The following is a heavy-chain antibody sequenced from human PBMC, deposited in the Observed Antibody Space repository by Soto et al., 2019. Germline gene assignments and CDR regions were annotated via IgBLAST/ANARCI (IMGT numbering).Heavy chain of an antibody. CDR1: GGSISSGGYY. V-gene: IGHV4-31*03. CDR2: IYYSGST. Sequence: SETLSLTCTVSGGSISSGGYYWSWIRQHPGKGLEWIGYIYYSGSTYYNPSLKSRVTISVDTSKNQFSLELSSVTAADTAVYYCARGSYGSGSYPKETYYYGMDVWGQGTTVTVSS. D-gene: IGHD3-10*01. CDR3: ARGSYGSGSYPKETYYYGMDV. J-gene: IGHJ6*02.